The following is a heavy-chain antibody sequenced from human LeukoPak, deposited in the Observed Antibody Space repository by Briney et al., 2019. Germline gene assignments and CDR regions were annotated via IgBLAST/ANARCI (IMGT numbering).Heavy chain of an antibody. J-gene: IGHJ4*02. V-gene: IGHV3-30*04. CDR3: ARGILAAAGSLDY. CDR1: GFTFSSYA. CDR2: ISYDGSNK. Sequence: GRSLRLSCAASGFTFSSYAMHWVRQAPGKGLEWVAVISYDGSNKYYADSVKGRFTISRDNSKNTLYLQMNSLRAEDTAVYYCARGILAAAGSLDYWSQGTLVTVSS. D-gene: IGHD6-13*01.